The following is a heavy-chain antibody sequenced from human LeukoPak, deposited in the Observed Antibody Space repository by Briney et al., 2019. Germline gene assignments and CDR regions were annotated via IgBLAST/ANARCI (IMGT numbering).Heavy chain of an antibody. D-gene: IGHD3-22*01. CDR3: ARALYDSSGYYSHFDY. V-gene: IGHV3-21*01. CDR1: GFTFSSYS. CDR2: ISSSSSYI. Sequence: PGGSLRLSCAASGFTFSSYSMNWVRQAPGKGLEWVSSISSSSSYIYCADSVKGRFTISRDNAKNSLYLQMNSLRAEDTAVYYCARALYDSSGYYSHFDYWGQGTLVTVSS. J-gene: IGHJ4*02.